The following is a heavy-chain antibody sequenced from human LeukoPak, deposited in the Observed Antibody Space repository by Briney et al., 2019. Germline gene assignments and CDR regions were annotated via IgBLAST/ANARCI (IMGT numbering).Heavy chain of an antibody. V-gene: IGHV3-53*01. Sequence: GGSLRLSCAASGFTFSNAWMNRVRQAPGKGLEWVSVIYSGGSTYYADSVKGRFTISRDNSKNTLYLQMNSLRAEDTAVYYCARGGPSYYYYGMDVWGQGTTVTVS. CDR3: ARGGPSYYYYGMDV. D-gene: IGHD2-15*01. CDR2: IYSGGST. CDR1: GFTFSNAW. J-gene: IGHJ6*02.